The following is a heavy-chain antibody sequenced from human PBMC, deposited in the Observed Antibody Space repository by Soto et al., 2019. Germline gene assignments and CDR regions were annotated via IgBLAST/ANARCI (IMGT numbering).Heavy chain of an antibody. V-gene: IGHV6-1*01. D-gene: IGHD3-16*01. Sequence: SQPLSLPLRIVEDGVSNSSATCNGIRQSPSHSLEWLGRTYYRSKWYNDYAVSVKSRITINPDTSKNQFSLQLNSVTPEDTAVYYRARYALTPFCFGMHVCGQGITVT. CDR2: TYYRSKWYN. CDR1: EDGVSNSSAT. CDR3: ARYALTPFCFGMHV. J-gene: IGHJ6*02.